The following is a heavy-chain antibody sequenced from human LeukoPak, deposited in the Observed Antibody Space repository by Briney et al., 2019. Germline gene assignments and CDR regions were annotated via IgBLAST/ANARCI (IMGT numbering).Heavy chain of an antibody. J-gene: IGHJ6*03. CDR2: IIPIFGTA. V-gene: IGHV1-69*05. CDR1: GGTFSSYA. CDR3: ARDDYSNSYYYYYYMDV. Sequence: SVKVSCKAFGGTFSSYAISWVRQAPGQGLEWMGGIIPIFGTANYAQKFQGRVTITTDESTSTAYMELSSLRSEDTAVYYCARDDYSNSYYYYYYMDVWGKGTTVTVSS. D-gene: IGHD4-11*01.